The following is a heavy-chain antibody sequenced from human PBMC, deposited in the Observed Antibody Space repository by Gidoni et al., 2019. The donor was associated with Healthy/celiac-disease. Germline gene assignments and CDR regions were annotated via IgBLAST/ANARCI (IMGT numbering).Heavy chain of an antibody. CDR2: INWNGGST. D-gene: IGHD5-12*01. J-gene: IGHJ3*02. CDR1: GFTFVDDG. Sequence: EVQLVVSGGGVVRPGGSLRLSCAAAGFTFVDDGRSGVRQAPGKGLEWVSGINWNGGSTGYADSVKGRFTISRDNAKNSLYLQMNSLRAEDTALYYCARAILEMATIFDAFDIWGQGTMVTVSS. V-gene: IGHV3-20*04. CDR3: ARAILEMATIFDAFDI.